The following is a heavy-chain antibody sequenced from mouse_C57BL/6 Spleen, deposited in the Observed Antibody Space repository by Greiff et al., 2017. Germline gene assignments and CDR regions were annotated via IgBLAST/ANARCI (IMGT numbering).Heavy chain of an antibody. Sequence: EVHLVESGGGLVQPKGSLKLSCAASGFSFNTYAMNWVRQAPGKGLEWVARIRSKSNNYATYYADSVKDRFTISRDDSESMLYLQMNNLKTEDTAMYYCVRENGYYGYFDVWGTGTTVTVSS. CDR3: VRENGYYGYFDV. CDR2: IRSKSNNYAT. CDR1: GFSFNTYA. D-gene: IGHD2-2*01. J-gene: IGHJ1*03. V-gene: IGHV10-1*01.